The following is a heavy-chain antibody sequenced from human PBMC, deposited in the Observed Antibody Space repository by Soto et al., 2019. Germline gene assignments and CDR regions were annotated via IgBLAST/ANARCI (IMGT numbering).Heavy chain of an antibody. CDR3: ARGRRVRGVSEPYYYYYYMDV. CDR1: GYTFTSYD. J-gene: IGHJ6*03. D-gene: IGHD3-10*01. V-gene: IGHV1-8*01. Sequence: QVQLVQSGAEVKKPGASVKVSCKASGYTFTSYDINWVRQVTGQGLEWMGWMNPNSGNTGYAQKFQGRVTMTRNTSISTGYRELSSLRSEDTAVYYCARGRRVRGVSEPYYYYYYMDVWGKGTTVTVS. CDR2: MNPNSGNT.